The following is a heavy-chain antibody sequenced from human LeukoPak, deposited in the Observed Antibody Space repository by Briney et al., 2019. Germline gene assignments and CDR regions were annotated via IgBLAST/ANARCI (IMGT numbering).Heavy chain of an antibody. CDR1: GLTFSSYA. CDR3: AKITKATTPNY. D-gene: IGHD4-17*01. V-gene: IGHV3-23*01. CDR2: ITDNGRRT. J-gene: IGHJ4*02. Sequence: GGSLRFSCAASGLTFSSYAMNWVRQASGKGLEWVSGITDNGRRTYYADSVKGRFTISRDNSKNTVFLQMSDLRAEDTAIYYCAKITKATTPNYWGQGTLVTVS.